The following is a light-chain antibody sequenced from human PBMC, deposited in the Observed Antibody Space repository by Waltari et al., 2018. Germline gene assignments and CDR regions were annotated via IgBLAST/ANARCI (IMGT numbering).Light chain of an antibody. V-gene: IGKV1-12*01. J-gene: IGKJ5*01. CDR1: QGVDNR. CDR3: QQVNSFPLT. Sequence: DIQMTKSPSSVSASVGDRVTISCRASQGVDNRLAWYQQKPGKAPKVVIFSATSLQSGVPLRFSGSGYGTDFTLTISSLQPEDFAIYYCQQVNSFPLTFGQGTRLEIK. CDR2: SAT.